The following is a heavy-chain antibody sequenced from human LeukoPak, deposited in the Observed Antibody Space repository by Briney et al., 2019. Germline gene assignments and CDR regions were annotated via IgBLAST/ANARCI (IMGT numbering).Heavy chain of an antibody. V-gene: IGHV4-59*01. J-gene: IGHJ5*02. CDR1: GGSISSYY. Sequence: SETLSLTCTVSGGSISSYYWSWIRQPPGKGLEWIGYIYYSGSTNYNPSLKSRVTISVDTSKNQFSLKLSSVTAADTAVYYCARDYYDSSGYYSLGFDPWGQGTLVTVSS. CDR2: IYYSGST. D-gene: IGHD3-22*01. CDR3: ARDYYDSSGYYSLGFDP.